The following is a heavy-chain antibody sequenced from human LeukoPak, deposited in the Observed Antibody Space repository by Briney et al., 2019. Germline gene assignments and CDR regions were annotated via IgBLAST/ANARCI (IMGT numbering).Heavy chain of an antibody. J-gene: IGHJ3*02. CDR3: ARHLPDYYDSSGYYRTSDAFDI. Sequence: SETLSLTCTVSGGSISTYYWSWIRQPPGKGLEWIGYIYYSGSTDYNPSLKSRVTISVDSSKNLFSLKLSSVTAADTAVYYCARHLPDYYDSSGYYRTSDAFDIWGPGTMVTVSS. CDR2: IYYSGST. CDR1: GGSISTYY. D-gene: IGHD3-22*01. V-gene: IGHV4-59*01.